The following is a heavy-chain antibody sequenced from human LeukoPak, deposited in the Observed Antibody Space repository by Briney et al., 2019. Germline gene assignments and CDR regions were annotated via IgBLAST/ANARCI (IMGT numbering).Heavy chain of an antibody. CDR2: IYSGGST. J-gene: IGHJ4*02. Sequence: PGGSLRLSCAASGFTVSSNYMSWVRQAPGRGLEWVSVIYSGGSTYYADSVKGRFTISRDNSKNTLYLQMNSLRAEDTAVYYCARGGYGVHFDYWGQGTLVTVSS. CDR3: ARGGYGVHFDY. V-gene: IGHV3-53*01. CDR1: GFTVSSNY. D-gene: IGHD4-17*01.